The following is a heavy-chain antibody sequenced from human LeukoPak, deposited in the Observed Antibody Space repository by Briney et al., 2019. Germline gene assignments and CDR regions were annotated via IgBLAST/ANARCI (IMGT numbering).Heavy chain of an antibody. CDR1: GYTFTDFY. CDR2: INPNSGDT. Sequence: ASVKVSCKASGYTFTDFYMYWVRQAPGQGLEWMGWINPNSGDTNYGQKLQGRLTMTRDTSISTAYMELSRLKSDDTAVYYCNTRVAVAGWIDYWGQGTLVTVSS. D-gene: IGHD6-19*01. J-gene: IGHJ4*02. CDR3: NTRVAVAGWIDY. V-gene: IGHV1-2*02.